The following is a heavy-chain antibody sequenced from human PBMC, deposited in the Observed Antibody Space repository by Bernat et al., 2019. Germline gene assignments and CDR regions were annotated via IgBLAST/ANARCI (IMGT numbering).Heavy chain of an antibody. D-gene: IGHD6-19*01. Sequence: EVQLVQSGAEVKKPGESLRISCKGSGYSFTSYWISWVRQMPGKGLEWMGRIDPSDSYTNYSPSFQGHVTISADKSISTAYLQWSSLKASDTAMYYCARLVEGAGYYYYYYMDVWGKGTTVTVSS. CDR1: GYSFTSYW. J-gene: IGHJ6*03. V-gene: IGHV5-10-1*03. CDR2: IDPSDSYT. CDR3: ARLVEGAGYYYYYYMDV.